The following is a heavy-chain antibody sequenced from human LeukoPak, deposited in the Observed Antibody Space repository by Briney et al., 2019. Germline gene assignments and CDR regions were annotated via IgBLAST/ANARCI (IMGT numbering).Heavy chain of an antibody. V-gene: IGHV4-4*09. CDR1: GGSISSYY. CDR2: IYTSGST. CDR3: ARRSPDGYNEYYFDY. Sequence: SETLSLTCTVSGGSISSYYWSWIRQPPGKGLEWIGYIYTSGSTNYNPSLKSRVTISVDTSKNQFSLKLSSVTAADTAVYYCARRSPDGYNEYYFDYWGQGTLVTVSS. J-gene: IGHJ4*02. D-gene: IGHD5-24*01.